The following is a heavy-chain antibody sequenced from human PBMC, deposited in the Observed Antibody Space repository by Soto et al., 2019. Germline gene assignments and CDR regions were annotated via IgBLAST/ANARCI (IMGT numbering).Heavy chain of an antibody. Sequence: QVQLQQWGAGLLKTSETLSLTCAVYGGSFSGYYWSWIRQPPGKGLEWIGEINHSGSTNYNPSLKSRVTISVDTSKNQFSLKLSSVTAADTAVYYCAGHMVRGWVDPWGQGTLVTVSS. D-gene: IGHD3-10*01. CDR2: INHSGST. V-gene: IGHV4-34*01. J-gene: IGHJ5*02. CDR3: AGHMVRGWVDP. CDR1: GGSFSGYY.